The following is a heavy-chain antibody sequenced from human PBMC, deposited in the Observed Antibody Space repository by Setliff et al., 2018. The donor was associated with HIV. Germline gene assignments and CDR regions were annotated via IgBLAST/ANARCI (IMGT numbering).Heavy chain of an antibody. V-gene: IGHV4-4*09. CDR1: GGSISTYY. CDR3: ARYRSKLDWFDP. D-gene: IGHD1-26*01. CDR2: IYTSGST. Sequence: SETLSLTCTVSGGSISTYYWTWIRQPPGKGLEWIGYIYTSGSTSYNPSLKSRLTISLDTSKNQFSLKLSSVTAADTAVYYCARYRSKLDWFDPWGQGILVTVSS. J-gene: IGHJ5*02.